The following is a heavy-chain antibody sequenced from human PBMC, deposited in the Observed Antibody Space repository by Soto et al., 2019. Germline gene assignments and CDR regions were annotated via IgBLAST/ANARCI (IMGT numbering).Heavy chain of an antibody. CDR1: GFSFSSSG. J-gene: IGHJ4*02. CDR2: ISYDGSNK. D-gene: IGHD1-26*01. Sequence: QVQLVESGGGVVQPGGSLRLSCAASGFSFSSSGMHWVRQAPGKGLEWVAVISYDGSNKHYADSMKGRFTISRDNSKPTLYLQMNSLRADDTAVYYCAKDTRYSGNYYDHWGQGTLVAVSS. V-gene: IGHV3-30*18. CDR3: AKDTRYSGNYYDH.